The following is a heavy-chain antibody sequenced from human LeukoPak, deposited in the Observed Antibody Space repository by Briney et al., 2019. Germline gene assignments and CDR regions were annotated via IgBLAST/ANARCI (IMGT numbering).Heavy chain of an antibody. J-gene: IGHJ4*02. D-gene: IGHD3-3*01. CDR3: ARRLAIFGVVIPTFFDA. CDR1: GYIFTGYY. Sequence: AAVKVSCKASGYIFTGYYIHWVRQAPGQGLEWMGWINPNSGGTDYAQKFQGRVIMTRDTSITTAYMELNSLISDDTAVYYCARRLAIFGVVIPTFFDAWGQGTLVTVSS. CDR2: INPNSGGT. V-gene: IGHV1-2*02.